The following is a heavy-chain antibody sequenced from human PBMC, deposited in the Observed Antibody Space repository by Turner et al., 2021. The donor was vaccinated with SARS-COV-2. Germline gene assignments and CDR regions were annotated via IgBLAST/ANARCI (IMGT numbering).Heavy chain of an antibody. CDR3: ARDRDYDSSGYWEQS. V-gene: IGHV1-69*06. J-gene: IGHJ4*02. D-gene: IGHD3-22*01. CDR1: GGTFNSYA. CDR2: IIPIFGTA. Sequence: QVQLVQSGAELKKPGSSVKVSCKASGGTFNSYAITWVRQAPGQGLEWMGGIIPIFGTANYAQKFQGRVTITADKSTSTAYMELSSLTSEDTAVYYCARDRDYDSSGYWEQSWGQGTLVTVSS.